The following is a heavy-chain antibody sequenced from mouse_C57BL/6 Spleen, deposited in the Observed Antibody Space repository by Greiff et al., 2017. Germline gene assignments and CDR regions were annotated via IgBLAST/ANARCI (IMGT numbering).Heavy chain of an antibody. CDR3: ARDSSGYLDY. CDR1: GFSLTSYG. CDR2: IWSGGST. Sequence: QVQLQQSGPRLVQPSQSLSITCTVSGFSLTSYGVHWVRQSPGKGLEWLGVIWSGGSTDYNAAFISRLSISKDNSKSQVFFKMNSLQADDTAIYYCARDSSGYLDYWGQGTTLTVSS. D-gene: IGHD3-2*02. V-gene: IGHV2-2*01. J-gene: IGHJ2*01.